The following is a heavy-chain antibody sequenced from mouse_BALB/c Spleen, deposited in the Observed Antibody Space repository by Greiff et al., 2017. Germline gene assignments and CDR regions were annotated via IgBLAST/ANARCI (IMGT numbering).Heavy chain of an antibody. V-gene: IGHV5-6-5*01. CDR2: ISSGGST. CDR1: GFTFSSYA. CDR3: ARGPLYGSYAMDY. D-gene: IGHD2-2*01. J-gene: IGHJ4*01. Sequence: EVKLQESGGGLVKPGGSLKLSCAASGFTFSSYAMSWVRQTPEKRLEWVASISSGGSTYYPDSVKCRFTISRDNARNILYLQMSSLRSEDTAMYYCARGPLYGSYAMDYWGQGTSVTVSS.